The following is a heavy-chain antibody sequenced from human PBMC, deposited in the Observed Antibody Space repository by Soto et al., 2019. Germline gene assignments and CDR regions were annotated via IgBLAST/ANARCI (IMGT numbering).Heavy chain of an antibody. J-gene: IGHJ5*02. V-gene: IGHV3-11*01. CDR1: GIVFSDY. CDR3: ARLPFPWGWFDP. Sequence: QVQLVESGGGLVKPGGSLRLSCAASGIVFSDYMSWVRQAPGKGLGWLSYISGSGRTIYSADSVKGRFTISRDNATNSLYLQMNIVRTEDTAVYYCARLPFPWGWFDPWGQGTLVTVSS. D-gene: IGHD3-16*01. CDR2: ISGSGRTI.